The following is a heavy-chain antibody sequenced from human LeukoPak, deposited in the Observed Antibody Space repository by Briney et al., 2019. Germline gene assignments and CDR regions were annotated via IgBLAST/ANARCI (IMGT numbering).Heavy chain of an antibody. D-gene: IGHD7-27*01. Sequence: SQTPSLTCAISGDTVSSNRAAWNWIRQSPSRGLEWLGRTYYRSKWYNDYAPSVKSRITINPDTSKNQFSLQLNSVTPEDTAVYYCARDPITGDRFDYWGQGTLVTVSS. J-gene: IGHJ4*02. V-gene: IGHV6-1*01. CDR3: ARDPITGDRFDY. CDR2: TYYRSKWYN. CDR1: GDTVSSNRAA.